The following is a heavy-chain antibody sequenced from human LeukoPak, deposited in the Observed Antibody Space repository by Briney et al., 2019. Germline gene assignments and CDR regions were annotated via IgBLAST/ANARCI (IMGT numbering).Heavy chain of an antibody. J-gene: IGHJ4*02. CDR3: AKDPTYYYGSGSSYYFDY. CDR2: IKNDGAVK. D-gene: IGHD3-10*01. CDR1: GFTFSSYA. Sequence: GGSLRLSCAASGFTFSSYAMSWVRQAPGKGLEWVANIKNDGAVKNYVDSVKGRFTISRDNAKNSLYLQMNSLRAEDTAVYYCAKDPTYYYGSGSSYYFDYWGQGTLVTVSS. V-gene: IGHV3-7*01.